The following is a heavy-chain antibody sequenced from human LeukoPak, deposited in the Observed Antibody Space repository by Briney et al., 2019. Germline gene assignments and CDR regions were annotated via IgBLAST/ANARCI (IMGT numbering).Heavy chain of an antibody. D-gene: IGHD3-3*01. CDR2: IFYSGST. Sequence: SETLSLTCIVSDDSIRSNYWSWIRQPPGKGLEWIGYIFYSGSTNYNPSLKSRVTISVDTSKNQFSLKLSSVTAADTAVYYCARADFWSGHFDYWGQGTLVTVSS. V-gene: IGHV4-59*08. CDR3: ARADFWSGHFDY. J-gene: IGHJ4*02. CDR1: DDSIRSNY.